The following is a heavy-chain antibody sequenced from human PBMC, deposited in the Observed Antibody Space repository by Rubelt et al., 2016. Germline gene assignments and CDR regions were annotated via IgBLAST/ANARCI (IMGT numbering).Heavy chain of an antibody. CDR3: ARSEEAAGILGMDV. Sequence: GRFTISRDNAKNTLYLQMNSLRAEDTALYHCARSEEAAGILGMDVWGQGTTVTVSS. D-gene: IGHD6-13*01. J-gene: IGHJ6*02. V-gene: IGHV3-20*01.